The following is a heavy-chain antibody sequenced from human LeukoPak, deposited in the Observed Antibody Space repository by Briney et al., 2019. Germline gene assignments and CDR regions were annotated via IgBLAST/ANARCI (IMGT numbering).Heavy chain of an antibody. CDR2: IYYSGST. CDR3: ARGGVWDYVWGSYRFRAFDI. Sequence: PSETLSLTCTVSGGSISSYYWSWIRQPPGKGLEWIGYIYYSGSTNYNPSLKSRVTISVDTSKNQFSLKLSSVTAADTAVYYCARGGVWDYVWGSYRFRAFDIWGQGTMVTVSS. D-gene: IGHD3-16*02. V-gene: IGHV4-59*01. J-gene: IGHJ3*02. CDR1: GGSISSYY.